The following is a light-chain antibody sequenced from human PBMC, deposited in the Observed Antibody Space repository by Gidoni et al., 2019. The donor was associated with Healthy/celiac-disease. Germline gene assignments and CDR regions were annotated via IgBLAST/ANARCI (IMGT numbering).Light chain of an antibody. Sequence: QSALTQPRSVSGSPGQSVTISCTGTSSDVGGYNYVSWYQQHPGKAPKLMIYDVSKRPSGVPYRFSGSKSGNTASLTISGLQAEDEADYYCCSYAGSYPLVFGGGTKLTVL. CDR1: SSDVGGYNY. CDR2: DVS. CDR3: CSYAGSYPLV. J-gene: IGLJ3*02. V-gene: IGLV2-11*01.